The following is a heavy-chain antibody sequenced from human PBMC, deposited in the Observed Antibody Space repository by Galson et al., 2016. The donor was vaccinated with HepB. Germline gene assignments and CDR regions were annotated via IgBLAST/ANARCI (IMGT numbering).Heavy chain of an antibody. D-gene: IGHD5-12*01. CDR1: GDSASTNSAA. CDR3: ARGWLRLGFDY. J-gene: IGHJ4*02. V-gene: IGHV6-1*01. Sequence: CAISGDSASTNSAAWNWIGQSPPRGLEWRGRKYYSPKWFNDYAVSVRSRITINLDTSRNQFSLQLNSVTPEDTAVYYCARGWLRLGFDYWGQGTLVTVSS. CDR2: KYYSPKWFN.